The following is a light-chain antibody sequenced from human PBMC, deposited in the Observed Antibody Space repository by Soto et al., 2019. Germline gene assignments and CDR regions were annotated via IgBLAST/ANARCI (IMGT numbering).Light chain of an antibody. CDR1: SSDVGRYNF. J-gene: IGLJ1*01. Sequence: QSVLXQPASVSGSPGQSITISCTGTSSDVGRYNFVSWYQQHPGKAPKLMIYDVSNRPSGVSNRFSGSKSDNTASLTISGLQAEDEADYYCSSYTSSTTDVFGTGTKVTVL. V-gene: IGLV2-14*01. CDR2: DVS. CDR3: SSYTSSTTDV.